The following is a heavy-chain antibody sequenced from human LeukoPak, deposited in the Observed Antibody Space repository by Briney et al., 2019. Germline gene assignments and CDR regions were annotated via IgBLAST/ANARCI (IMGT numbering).Heavy chain of an antibody. Sequence: PSETLSLTCAVYGGSFSGYYWTWIRQSPGKGLEWIGEVTHRGGTHYSPSLRSRVTISLDTSRKQFSLSVSSVTAADTAAYYFGXXXXGSFXXGEHYYFLDVWXKGTTVTVSS. CDR2: VTHRGGT. V-gene: IGHV4-34*01. CDR1: GGSFSGYY. CDR3: GXXXXGSFXXGEHYYFLDV. J-gene: IGHJ6*04. D-gene: IGHD3-10*01.